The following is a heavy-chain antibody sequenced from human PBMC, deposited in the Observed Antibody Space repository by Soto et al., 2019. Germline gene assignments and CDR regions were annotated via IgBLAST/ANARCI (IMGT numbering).Heavy chain of an antibody. J-gene: IGHJ4*02. Sequence: ESGPTLVNPTQPLTLTCTFSGVSLSTSGRGVGWIRQPPGKALEWLALVYWDDDKRYSPSLESRLTITKDTSKNQVVLTMTYMDPVDTATYYCAHMIEGAFFDRWGQGTLVTVSS. V-gene: IGHV2-5*02. D-gene: IGHD2-21*01. CDR1: GVSLSTSGRG. CDR3: AHMIEGAFFDR. CDR2: VYWDDDK.